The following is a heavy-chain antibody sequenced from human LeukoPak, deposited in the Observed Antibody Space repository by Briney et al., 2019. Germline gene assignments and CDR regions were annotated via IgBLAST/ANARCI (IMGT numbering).Heavy chain of an antibody. CDR2: ISPSGDIT. D-gene: IGHD7-27*01. Sequence: GGSLRLSCAASGFTFSTYSLNWVRQAPGKGLEWVSDISPSGDITYYADSVMGRFSISRDNTKSTVSLQMSSLRAEDTDLYYCVRVVHWGGFDVWGQGTMVTVSS. CDR3: VRVVHWGGFDV. J-gene: IGHJ3*01. CDR1: GFTFSTYS. V-gene: IGHV3-23*01.